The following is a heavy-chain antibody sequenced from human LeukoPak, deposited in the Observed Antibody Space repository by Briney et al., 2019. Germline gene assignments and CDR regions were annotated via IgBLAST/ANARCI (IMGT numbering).Heavy chain of an antibody. CDR2: IGTGGDT. CDR3: ARDRTRGLTTPDH. J-gene: IGHJ5*02. V-gene: IGHV3-47*02. CDR1: GFAFSSYV. D-gene: IGHD4-17*01. Sequence: PGGSLRLSCAASGFAFSSYVLHWVRRAPGKGPEWVSAIGTGGDTYYADSVMGRFTISRDNAKNSLYLHMNSLRVEDTAVYYCARDRTRGLTTPDHWGQGTLVTVSS.